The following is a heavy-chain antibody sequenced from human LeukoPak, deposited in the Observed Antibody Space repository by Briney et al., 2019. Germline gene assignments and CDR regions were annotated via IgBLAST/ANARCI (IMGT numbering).Heavy chain of an antibody. V-gene: IGHV3-66*01. J-gene: IGHJ4*02. Sequence: GGSLRLSCAASGFTFSSYWMTWIRQAPGKGLEWVSVIYSGGSTYYADSVKGRFTISRDNSKNTLYLQMNSLRAEDTAVYYCAYSSSWRKFDYWGQGTLVTVSS. CDR1: GFTFSSYW. CDR3: AYSSSWRKFDY. D-gene: IGHD6-13*01. CDR2: IYSGGST.